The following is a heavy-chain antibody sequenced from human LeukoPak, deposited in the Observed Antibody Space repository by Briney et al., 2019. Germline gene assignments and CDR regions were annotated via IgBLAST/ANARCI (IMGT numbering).Heavy chain of an antibody. Sequence: GGSLRLSCAASGFTFNSYTMSWVRQTPGKGLEWVSAISGSGGSTYYADSVKGRFTISRDNSRNTLYLQMNSLRAEDTAVYYCAKSASGSYYPPDYWGQGTLVTVSS. V-gene: IGHV3-23*01. CDR3: AKSASGSYYPPDY. CDR1: GFTFNSYT. D-gene: IGHD1-26*01. J-gene: IGHJ4*02. CDR2: ISGSGGST.